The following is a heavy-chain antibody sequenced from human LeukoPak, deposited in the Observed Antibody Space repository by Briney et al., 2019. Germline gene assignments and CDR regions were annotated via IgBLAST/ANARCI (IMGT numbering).Heavy chain of an antibody. CDR2: ISWNSGSI. V-gene: IGHV3-9*01. Sequence: GRSLRLSCAASGFTFDDYAMHWVRQAPGKGLEWVSGISWNSGSIGYADSVKGRFTISRDNAKNSLYLQMNSLRAEDTALYYCAKARPPYYYGSGSSAFDIWGQGTMVTVSS. CDR1: GFTFDDYA. D-gene: IGHD3-10*01. J-gene: IGHJ3*02. CDR3: AKARPPYYYGSGSSAFDI.